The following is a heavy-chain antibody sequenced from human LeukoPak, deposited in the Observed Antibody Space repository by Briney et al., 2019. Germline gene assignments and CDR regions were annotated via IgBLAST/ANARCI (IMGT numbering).Heavy chain of an antibody. J-gene: IGHJ4*02. D-gene: IGHD6-13*01. CDR1: GFTFSSYA. CDR2: ISSSSYI. Sequence: WGSLSLSCAASGFTFSSYAMSWVRQAPRKGLEWVSYISSSSYIYYADSVKGRFTISRDNAKNSLYLQMNSLRAEDTAVYYCARARPEYSSSWYYFDYWGQGTLVTVSS. CDR3: ARARPEYSSSWYYFDY. V-gene: IGHV3-21*01.